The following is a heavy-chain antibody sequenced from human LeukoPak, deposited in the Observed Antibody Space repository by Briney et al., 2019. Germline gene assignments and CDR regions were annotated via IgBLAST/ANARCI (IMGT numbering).Heavy chain of an antibody. V-gene: IGHV3-49*04. CDR2: ARNRAYGGAT. CDR3: SRGSIENGSGWYIDY. J-gene: IGHJ4*02. CDR1: GFTFGDFA. D-gene: IGHD6-19*01. Sequence: GRSLRLSCTTSGFTFGDFAVAWVRQAPGKGLEWVGFARNRAYGGATEYAASAKGRFTISRDDSRNIAYLQMDGLKTDDTAVYHCSRGSIENGSGWYIDYWGQGTLVTVSS.